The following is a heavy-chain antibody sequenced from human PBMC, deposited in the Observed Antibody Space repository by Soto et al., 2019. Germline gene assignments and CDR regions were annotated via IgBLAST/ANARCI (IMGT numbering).Heavy chain of an antibody. J-gene: IGHJ6*02. CDR1: GFTFSFYA. D-gene: IGHD6-6*01. CDR3: SRPRLTANFYYGMDV. CDR2: ISSDGDDT. Sequence: QVQLVESGGGVVQPGRSLRLSCAASGFTFSFYAMHWVRQAPDKGLEWVTVISSDGDDTYYADAVKGRFTISRDNSKNTLYLQMNTLTTEDTAVYYCSRPRLTANFYYGMDVWGQGTTVTVSS. V-gene: IGHV3-30-3*01.